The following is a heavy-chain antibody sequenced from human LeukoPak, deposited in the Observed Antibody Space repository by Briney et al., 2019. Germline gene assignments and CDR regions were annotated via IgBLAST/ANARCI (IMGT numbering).Heavy chain of an antibody. J-gene: IGHJ4*02. V-gene: IGHV4-4*07. CDR3: ARESIAVAGREL. CDR2: IYTSGST. CDR1: GGSISSYY. D-gene: IGHD6-19*01. Sequence: SETLSLTCTVSGGSISSYYWSWVRQPAGKGLEWIGRIYTSGSTNYNPSLKSRVTMSVDASKNQFSLKLSSVTAADTAVYYCARESIAVAGRELWGQGTLVTVSS.